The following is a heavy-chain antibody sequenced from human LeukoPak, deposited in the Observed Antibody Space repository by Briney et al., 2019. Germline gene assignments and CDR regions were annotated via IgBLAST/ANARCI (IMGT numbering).Heavy chain of an antibody. CDR2: ITNSASTI. CDR3: ARGRHGSGKYFDY. Sequence: GGSLRLSCAASGFAFSDYYMSWIRQAPGKGLEWLSYITNSASTIYYADSVKGRFTISRDNAKNSLYLQMNTLRAEDTAVYYCARGRHGSGKYFDYWGQGTLVTVSS. V-gene: IGHV3-11*01. J-gene: IGHJ4*02. CDR1: GFAFSDYY. D-gene: IGHD3-10*01.